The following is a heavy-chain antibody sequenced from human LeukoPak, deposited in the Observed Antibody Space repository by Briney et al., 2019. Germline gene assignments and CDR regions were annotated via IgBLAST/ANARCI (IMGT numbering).Heavy chain of an antibody. CDR3: ALLGVGYGMDV. J-gene: IGHJ6*02. Sequence: GGSLRLSCAASGFTFSSYGMHWIRQAPGKGLEWVAVISYDGSNKYYADSVKGRFTISRDNSKNTLYLQMNSLRAEDTAVYYCALLGVGYGMDVWGQGTTVTVSS. D-gene: IGHD3-10*01. CDR1: GFTFSSYG. V-gene: IGHV3-30*03. CDR2: ISYDGSNK.